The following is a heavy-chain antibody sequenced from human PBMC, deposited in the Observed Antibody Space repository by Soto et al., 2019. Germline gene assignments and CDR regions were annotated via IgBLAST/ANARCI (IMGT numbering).Heavy chain of an antibody. CDR3: ARDYETSSAGYYYYGMDV. J-gene: IGHJ6*02. Sequence: QVQLVESGGGVVQPGRSLRLSCAASGFTFRSYAMHWVRQAPGKGLEWVGTISHDGNIKYYADSVKGRFAISRDNSMNAVFLQMNSLRPEDTARYYCARDYETSSAGYYYYGMDVWGHGTTVTVSS. CDR1: GFTFRSYA. V-gene: IGHV3-30*09. D-gene: IGHD2-2*01. CDR2: ISHDGNIK.